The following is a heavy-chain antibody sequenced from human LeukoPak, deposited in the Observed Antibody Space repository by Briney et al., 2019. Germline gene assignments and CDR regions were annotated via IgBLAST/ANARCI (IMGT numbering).Heavy chain of an antibody. CDR2: IYYSGST. CDR1: GGSISSYY. CDR3: ARRPYYYDSSGLDAFDI. J-gene: IGHJ3*02. V-gene: IGHV4-59*08. Sequence: SETLSLTCTVSGGSISSYYWSWIRQPPGKGLEWIGYIYYSGSTNYNPSLKSRVTISVDTSKNQFSLKLTSVTAADTAVYYCARRPYYYDSSGLDAFDIWGQGTMVTVSS. D-gene: IGHD3-22*01.